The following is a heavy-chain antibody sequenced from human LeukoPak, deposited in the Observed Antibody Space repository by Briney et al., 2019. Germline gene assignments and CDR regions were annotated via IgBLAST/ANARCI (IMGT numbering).Heavy chain of an antibody. CDR2: INPSGGST. CDR1: GYTFTSYY. Sequence: ASVKVSCKASGYTFTSYYMHWVRQAPGQGLEWMGIINPSGGSTSYAQKFQGRVTMTRDTSTSTVYMELSSLRSEDTAVYYCARSRGDFDWLFFHDAFDIWGQGTMVTVSS. V-gene: IGHV1-46*01. CDR3: ARSRGDFDWLFFHDAFDI. D-gene: IGHD3-9*01. J-gene: IGHJ3*02.